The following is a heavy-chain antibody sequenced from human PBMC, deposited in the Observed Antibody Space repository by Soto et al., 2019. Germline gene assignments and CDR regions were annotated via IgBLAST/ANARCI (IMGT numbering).Heavy chain of an antibody. D-gene: IGHD5-12*01. CDR1: GVSFSGYC. V-gene: IGHV4-34*01. CDR3: ARGGYSGYDTTGNDY. Sequence: PLETLSLTCAVYGVSFSGYCWSWIRQPPGKGLEWIGEINHSGRTNYNPSLKSRVTISVDTSKNQFSLKLSSVTAADTAVYYCARGGYSGYDTTGNDYWGQGTQVTVSS. J-gene: IGHJ4*02. CDR2: INHSGRT.